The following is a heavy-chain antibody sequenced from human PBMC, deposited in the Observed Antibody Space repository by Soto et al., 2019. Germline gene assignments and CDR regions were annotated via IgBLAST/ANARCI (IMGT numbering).Heavy chain of an antibody. V-gene: IGHV5-51*01. Sequence: PVESVTISCQASGYTFTRYWIVWVVQMPGKALEWMGIIYPADTDTRYSPSFQGQATISADRSISTAYFQWSSLRASDTAMYYCARRRGIQLTYYFDFWGQGTMVTGSS. D-gene: IGHD5-18*01. CDR3: ARRRGIQLTYYFDF. CDR2: IYPADTDT. J-gene: IGHJ4*02. CDR1: GYTFTRYW.